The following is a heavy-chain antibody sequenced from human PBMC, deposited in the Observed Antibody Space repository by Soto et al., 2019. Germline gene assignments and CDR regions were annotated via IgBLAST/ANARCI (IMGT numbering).Heavy chain of an antibody. CDR1: GYTFTSYY. D-gene: IGHD3-10*01. Sequence: ASVKVSCKASGYTFTSYYMHWVRQAPGQGLEWMGIINPSGGSTSYAQKFQGRVTMTRDTSTSTVYMELSSLRSEDTAVYYCASGYGSYYYYYGMDVWGQGTTVTVSS. CDR3: ASGYGSYYYYYGMDV. V-gene: IGHV1-46*01. CDR2: INPSGGST. J-gene: IGHJ6*02.